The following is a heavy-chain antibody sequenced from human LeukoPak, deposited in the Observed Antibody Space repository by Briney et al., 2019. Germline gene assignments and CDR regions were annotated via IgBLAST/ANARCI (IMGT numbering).Heavy chain of an antibody. V-gene: IGHV4-34*01. CDR2: INHSGST. D-gene: IGHD4-17*01. CDR1: GGSFSGYY. CDR3: ARHMTTVTTFDY. Sequence: SKTLSLTCAVYGGSFSGYYWSWIRQPPGKGLEWIGEINHSGSTNYNPSLKSRVTISVDTSKNQFSLKLSSVTAADTAVYYCARHMTTVTTFDYWGQGTLVTVSS. J-gene: IGHJ4*02.